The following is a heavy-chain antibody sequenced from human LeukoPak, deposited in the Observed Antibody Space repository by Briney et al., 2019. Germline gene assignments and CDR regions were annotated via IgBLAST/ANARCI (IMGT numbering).Heavy chain of an antibody. CDR1: GGSISSYY. V-gene: IGHV4-59*08. CDR2: IYYSGST. D-gene: IGHD3-3*01. J-gene: IGHJ4*02. Sequence: SETLSLTCTVSGGSISSYYWSWIRQPPGKGLEWIGYIYYSGSTNYNPSLKSRVTISLDTSKNQFSLKLNSVTAADTAVYYCARQWSGYSYYFDYWGQGTLVTVSS. CDR3: ARQWSGYSYYFDY.